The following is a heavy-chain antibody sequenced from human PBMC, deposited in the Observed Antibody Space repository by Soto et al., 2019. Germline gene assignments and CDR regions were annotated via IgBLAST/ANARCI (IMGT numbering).Heavy chain of an antibody. V-gene: IGHV5-10-1*01. J-gene: IGHJ6*02. Sequence: GEPLKISCKGGGYSFSSYWITWVRQLPGKGLEWMGRIDPSDSYTNYSPSFQGHVTISVDKSISTAYLQWNSLKASDSAMYYCARQDETSREDYYGMDVWGQGTTVTVSS. CDR2: IDPSDSYT. CDR3: ARQDETSREDYYGMDV. CDR1: GYSFSSYW.